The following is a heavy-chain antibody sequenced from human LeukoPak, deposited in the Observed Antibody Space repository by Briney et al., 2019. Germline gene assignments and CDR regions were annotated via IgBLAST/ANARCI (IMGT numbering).Heavy chain of an antibody. J-gene: IGHJ4*02. V-gene: IGHV1-18*01. CDR3: ARDQGYCSSTSCHPSDY. D-gene: IGHD2-2*01. CDR2: ISAYNGNT. CDR1: GHTFTSYG. Sequence: GASVKVSCKASGHTFTSYGISWVRQAPGQGLEWMGWISAYNGNTNYAQKLQGRVTMTTDTSTSTAYMELRSLRSDDTAVYYCARDQGYCSSTSCHPSDYWGQGTLVTVSS.